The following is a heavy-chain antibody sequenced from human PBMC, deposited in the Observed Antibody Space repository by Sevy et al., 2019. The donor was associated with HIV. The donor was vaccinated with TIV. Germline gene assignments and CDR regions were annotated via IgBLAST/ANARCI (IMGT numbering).Heavy chain of an antibody. CDR3: ARDRWKGYCSGGSCPRFDY. CDR1: GFTFSSYA. Sequence: GGSLRLSCAASGFTFSSYAMHWVRQAPGKGLEWVAVISYDGSNKYYADSVKGRFTISRDNSKNTLYLQMNSLRAEDTAVYYCARDRWKGYCSGGSCPRFDYWGQRTLVTVSS. CDR2: ISYDGSNK. V-gene: IGHV3-30-3*01. J-gene: IGHJ4*02. D-gene: IGHD2-15*01.